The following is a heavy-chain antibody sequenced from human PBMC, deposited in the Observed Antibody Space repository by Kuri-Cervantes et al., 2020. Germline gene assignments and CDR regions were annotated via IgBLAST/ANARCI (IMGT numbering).Heavy chain of an antibody. D-gene: IGHD3-16*02. J-gene: IGHJ6*02. V-gene: IGHV1-2*02. Sequence: ASVKVSCKASGYTFTGYYMHWVRQAPGQGLEWMGWINPNSGGTNYAQKFQGRVTTTRNTSISTAYMELSSLRSEDTAVYYCARAIGMGTYYYYGMDVWGQGTTVTVSS. CDR2: INPNSGGT. CDR1: GYTFTGYY. CDR3: ARAIGMGTYYYYGMDV.